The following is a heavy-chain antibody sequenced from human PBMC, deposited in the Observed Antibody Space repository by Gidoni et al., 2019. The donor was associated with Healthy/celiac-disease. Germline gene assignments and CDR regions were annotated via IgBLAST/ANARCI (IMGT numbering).Heavy chain of an antibody. CDR1: GLTFSSYA. J-gene: IGHJ4*02. Sequence: EVQLLESGGGWVQPGGSLRLSCAASGLTFSSYAMSWVRQAPGKGLEWVSAISGSGGSTYYADSVKGRFTISRDNSKNTLYLQMNSLRAEDTAVYYCAKDPIMVTTVYYFDYWGQGTLVTVSS. CDR3: AKDPIMVTTVYYFDY. D-gene: IGHD4-17*01. CDR2: ISGSGGST. V-gene: IGHV3-23*01.